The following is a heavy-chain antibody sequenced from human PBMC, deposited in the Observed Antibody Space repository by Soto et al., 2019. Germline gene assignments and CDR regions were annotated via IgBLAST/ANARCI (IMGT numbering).Heavy chain of an antibody. D-gene: IGHD5-12*01. V-gene: IGHV1-46*01. CDR3: ARRTGGWLQLRWRYFDY. CDR1: GYTFTSCY. Sequence: ASVKVSCKASGYTFTSCYMHWVRQAPGQGLEWMGIINPSGGSTSYAQKFQGRVTMTRDTSTSTVYMELSSLRSEDTAVYYCARRTGGWLQLRWRYFDYWGQGTLVTVSS. CDR2: INPSGGST. J-gene: IGHJ4*02.